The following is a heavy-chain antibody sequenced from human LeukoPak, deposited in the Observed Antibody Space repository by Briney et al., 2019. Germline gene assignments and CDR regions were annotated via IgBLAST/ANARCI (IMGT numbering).Heavy chain of an antibody. Sequence: GGSLRLSCTASGFTFGDHAMSWVRQAPGKGLEWVGFIRSKAYRGTTEYAASVKGRFTISRDDSRSIACLQMNSLKIEDTAVYYCTRGPIQLWIHNAMDVWGQGTTVTVSS. D-gene: IGHD5-18*01. J-gene: IGHJ6*02. CDR1: GFTFGDHA. CDR2: IRSKAYRGTT. CDR3: TRGPIQLWIHNAMDV. V-gene: IGHV3-49*04.